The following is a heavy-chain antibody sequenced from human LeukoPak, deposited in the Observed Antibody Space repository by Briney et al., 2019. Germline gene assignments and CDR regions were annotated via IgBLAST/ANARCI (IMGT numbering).Heavy chain of an antibody. CDR1: GYTFTSYD. V-gene: IGHV1-8*01. D-gene: IGHD4-17*01. Sequence: ASVKVSCTASGYTFTSYDINWVRQATGQGLEWMGWMNPNSGNTGYAQKFQGRVTMTRNTSISTAYMELSSLRSEDTAVYYCAIRTGDYDYNWFDPWGQGTLVTVSS. CDR2: MNPNSGNT. CDR3: AIRTGDYDYNWFDP. J-gene: IGHJ5*02.